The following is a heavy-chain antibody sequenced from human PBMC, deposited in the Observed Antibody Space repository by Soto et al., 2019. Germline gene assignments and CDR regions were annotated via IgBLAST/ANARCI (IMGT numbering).Heavy chain of an antibody. CDR1: GGTFSSYA. V-gene: IGHV1-69*01. J-gene: IGHJ6*02. Sequence: QVQLVQSGAEVKKPGSSVKVSCKASGGTFSSYAISWVRQAPGQGLEWMGGIIPIFGTANYAQQFQGRVTMTADEATSTADMELSSLRSEDTAVYYCARVSQGIAVAGTEGTGYYYYGMDVWGQGTTVTVSS. CDR3: ARVSQGIAVAGTEGTGYYYYGMDV. CDR2: IIPIFGTA. D-gene: IGHD6-19*01.